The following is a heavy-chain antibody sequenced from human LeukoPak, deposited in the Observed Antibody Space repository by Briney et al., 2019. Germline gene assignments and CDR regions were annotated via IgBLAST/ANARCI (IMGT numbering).Heavy chain of an antibody. Sequence: ASVKLSCKASRYTFTSSYMHWVRQAPVQGLEWMSIITPSGGLTSYAQNFQGRVNMNRDTSTSTVYIELSSLRSDDTAVYYCARDGIASAGRLYNWFYPCGQGTLVIVSS. CDR2: ITPSGGLT. V-gene: IGHV1-46*01. J-gene: IGHJ5*02. CDR3: ARDGIASAGRLYNWFYP. D-gene: IGHD6-13*01. CDR1: RYTFTSSY.